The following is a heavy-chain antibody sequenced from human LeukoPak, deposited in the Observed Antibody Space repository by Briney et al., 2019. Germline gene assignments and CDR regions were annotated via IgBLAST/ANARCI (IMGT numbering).Heavy chain of an antibody. Sequence: GGSLRLSCAASGFTFSSYGMHWVRQAPGKGLEWVAFIRYDGSNKYYADSVKGRFTISRDNSKNTLYLQMNSLRAEDTAVYYCAKDRPLHYYDSSGHFDYWGQGTLVTVSS. CDR2: IRYDGSNK. CDR3: AKDRPLHYYDSSGHFDY. J-gene: IGHJ4*02. CDR1: GFTFSSYG. V-gene: IGHV3-30*02. D-gene: IGHD3-22*01.